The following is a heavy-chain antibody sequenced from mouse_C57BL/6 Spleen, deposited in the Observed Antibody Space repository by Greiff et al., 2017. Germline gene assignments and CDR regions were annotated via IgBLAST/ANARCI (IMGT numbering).Heavy chain of an antibody. J-gene: IGHJ4*01. CDR2: ISSGGDYI. V-gene: IGHV5-9-1*02. CDR3: TRDRDWDNYYAMDY. Sequence: EVQVVESGEGLVKPGGSLKLSCAASGFTFSSYAMSWVRQTPEKRLEWVAYISSGGDYIYYADTVKGRFTISRDNARNTLYLQMSSLKSEDTAMYYCTRDRDWDNYYAMDYWGQGTSVTVSS. D-gene: IGHD4-1*01. CDR1: GFTFSSYA.